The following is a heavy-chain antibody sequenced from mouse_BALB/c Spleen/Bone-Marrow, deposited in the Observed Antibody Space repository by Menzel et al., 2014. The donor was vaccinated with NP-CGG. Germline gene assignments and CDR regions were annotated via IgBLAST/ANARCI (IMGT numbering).Heavy chain of an antibody. CDR1: GFNIKDTY. CDR3: ARWEYYAMDY. D-gene: IGHD4-1*01. CDR2: IDPANGNT. Sequence: VQLQQSGAELVKPGASVKLSCTASGFNIKDTYMHWVKQRPEQGLEWIGRIDPANGNTKYDPKFQGKATITADTSSNTAYLQLSSLISEDTDVYYCARWEYYAMDYWGQGTSVTVSS. V-gene: IGHV14-3*02. J-gene: IGHJ4*01.